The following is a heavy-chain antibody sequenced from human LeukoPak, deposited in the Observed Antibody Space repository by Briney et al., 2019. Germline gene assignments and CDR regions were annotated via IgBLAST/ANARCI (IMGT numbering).Heavy chain of an antibody. CDR1: GFTFSSYE. V-gene: IGHV3-48*03. CDR3: AREVYYYMDV. Sequence: GGSLRLSCAASGFTFSSYEMNWVRQAPGKGLEWVSSISSGAATIYYADSAKGRFTISRDNAKNSLYLQMNSLRAEDTAVYYCAREVYYYMDVWSKGTTVTISS. J-gene: IGHJ6*03. CDR2: ISSGAATI.